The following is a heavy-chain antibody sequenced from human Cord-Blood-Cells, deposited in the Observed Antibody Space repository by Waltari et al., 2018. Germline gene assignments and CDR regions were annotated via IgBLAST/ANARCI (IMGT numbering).Heavy chain of an antibody. D-gene: IGHD3-22*01. CDR3: ARRSNYYDSSGYYFDY. V-gene: IGHV1-69*01. CDR2: IIPIFGTA. J-gene: IGHJ4*02. CDR1: GGTFSSYA. Sequence: QVQLVQSGAEVKKPGSSVKVSCKASGGTFSSYANSWVRTAPGQGLEWMGGIIPIFGTANYAQKFQGRVTITADESTSTAYMELSSLRSEDTAVYYCARRSNYYDSSGYYFDYWGQGTLVTVSS.